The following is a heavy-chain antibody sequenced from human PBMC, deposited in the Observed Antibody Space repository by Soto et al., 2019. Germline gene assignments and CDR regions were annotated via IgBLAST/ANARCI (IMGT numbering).Heavy chain of an antibody. J-gene: IGHJ5*02. CDR1: CLTLFTYC. V-gene: IGHV1-18*01. D-gene: IGHD4-17*01. Sequence: ASVKGSCKGSCLTLFTYCIPSVRQAPGQGLEWMGWISAYNGNTNYAQKLQGRVTMTTDTSTFTAYMELTSLRSDDTAVYYCARGIKYGDYSRWFDPWGPGTLVTVS. CDR3: ARGIKYGDYSRWFDP. CDR2: ISAYNGNT.